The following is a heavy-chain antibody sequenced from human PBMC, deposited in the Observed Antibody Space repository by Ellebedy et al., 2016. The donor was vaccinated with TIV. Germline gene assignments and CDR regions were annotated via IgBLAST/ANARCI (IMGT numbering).Heavy chain of an antibody. Sequence: MPSETLSLTCIVSGGSISPHFWSWIRQSPEKGLEWIGYVSYSGSTNYNPSLNGRVTMSIDTSKKQFTLQMKSVNAADTAVYYCARQGSYYGSGSYGDFDPWGRGALVIVSA. V-gene: IGHV4-59*08. D-gene: IGHD3-10*01. CDR1: GGSISPHF. J-gene: IGHJ5*02. CDR2: VSYSGST. CDR3: ARQGSYYGSGSYGDFDP.